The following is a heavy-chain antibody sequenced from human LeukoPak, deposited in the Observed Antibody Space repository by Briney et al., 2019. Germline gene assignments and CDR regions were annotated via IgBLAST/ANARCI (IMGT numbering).Heavy chain of an antibody. J-gene: IGHJ4*02. CDR3: ARAGRGTSSRALDY. CDR2: INDSGST. D-gene: IGHD1-1*01. V-gene: IGHV4-34*01. Sequence: PSETLSFTCAISGGSFTDYYWSWIRQPPGKGLEWIGDINDSGSTNSSPSLKSRVVISLDTSKSQLSLKLSPVTAADTATYFCARAGRGTSSRALDYWGQGTLVTVSS. CDR1: GGSFTDYY.